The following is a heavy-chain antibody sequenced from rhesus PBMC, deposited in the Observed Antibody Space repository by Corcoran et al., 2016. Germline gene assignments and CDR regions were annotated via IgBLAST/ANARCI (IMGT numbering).Heavy chain of an antibody. CDR2: YYGMSGST. V-gene: IGHV4-76*01. CDR3: ARRRVQFGDFDY. CDR1: GGCHSGGSA. J-gene: IGHJ4*01. Sequence: QVQLQELGTGLVKTSETLSLTCAVGGGCHSGGSAWSCLRQPPGKGLVWFGYYYGMSGSTNYNPSLKNRVTISNDTSKNQFALKLSSVTAADTAVYYWARRRVQFGDFDYWGQGVLVTVSS. D-gene: IGHD5-24*01.